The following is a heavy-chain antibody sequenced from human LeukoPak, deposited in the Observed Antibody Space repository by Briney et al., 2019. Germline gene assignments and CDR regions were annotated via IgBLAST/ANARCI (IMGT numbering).Heavy chain of an antibody. Sequence: PGGSLRLSCAASGFTFSSYSMNWVRQAPGKGLEWVSSISSSSSYIYYADSVKGRFTISRDNAKNSLYLQMNSLRAEDTAVYYCARDGPYCSGGSCYGMDVWDQGTTVTVSS. D-gene: IGHD2-15*01. CDR2: ISSSSSYI. CDR1: GFTFSSYS. J-gene: IGHJ6*02. V-gene: IGHV3-21*01. CDR3: ARDGPYCSGGSCYGMDV.